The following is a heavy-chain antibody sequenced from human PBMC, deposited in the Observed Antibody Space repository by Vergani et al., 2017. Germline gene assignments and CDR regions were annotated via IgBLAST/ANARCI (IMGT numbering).Heavy chain of an antibody. CDR2: IIPIFGTA. J-gene: IGHJ3*02. CDR1: GGTFSSYA. D-gene: IGHD3-10*01. V-gene: IGHV1-69*01. Sequence: QVQLVQSGAEVKKPGSSVKVSCKASGGTFSSYAISWVRQAPGQGLEWMGGIIPIFGTANYAQKFQGRVTITADESTSTAYMELSSLRSEDTAVYYCASPTYYYGSGGPGGAFDIWGQGTMVTVSS. CDR3: ASPTYYYGSGGPGGAFDI.